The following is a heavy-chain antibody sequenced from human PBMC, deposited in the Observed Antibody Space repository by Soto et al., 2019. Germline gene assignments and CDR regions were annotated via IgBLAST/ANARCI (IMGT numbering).Heavy chain of an antibody. CDR3: ARGLFSSGWYSYFDP. Sequence: SETLSLTYAVSSEYLREYYWTWISQSPGKGLEWIGEISQSGFTNYNPSLESRVNMSVDTSKSQFSLHLTSVTAADTAVYYCARGLFSSGWYSYFDPWGQGTPVTVSS. D-gene: IGHD6-19*01. J-gene: IGHJ5*02. V-gene: IGHV4-34*01. CDR2: ISQSGFT. CDR1: SEYLREYY.